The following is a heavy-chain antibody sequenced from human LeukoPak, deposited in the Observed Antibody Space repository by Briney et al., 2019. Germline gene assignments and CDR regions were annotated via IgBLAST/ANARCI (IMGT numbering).Heavy chain of an antibody. CDR3: ARLDGYNPTDLDY. Sequence: SVKVSCKASVGTFISYAISWVRQAPGQGLEWMGGIIPIFGTANYAQKFQGRVTITADESTSTAYMELSSLRSEDTAVYYCARLDGYNPTDLDYWGQGTLVTVSS. V-gene: IGHV1-69*13. CDR2: IIPIFGTA. D-gene: IGHD5-24*01. J-gene: IGHJ4*02. CDR1: VGTFISYA.